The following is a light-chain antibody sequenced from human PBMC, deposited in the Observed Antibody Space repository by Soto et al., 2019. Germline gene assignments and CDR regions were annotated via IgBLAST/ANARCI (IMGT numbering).Light chain of an antibody. CDR1: HDITSY. CDR2: DAS. Sequence: DIQMTQSPSSLSASVGDRVTITCQASHDITSYLNWYQHKPGKAPKRLIYDASILEAGVPSRFSGSGSGTDFTFPISRLQPEDVATYYCQKCDYLPIFGPGTTVDFK. J-gene: IGKJ3*01. CDR3: QKCDYLPI. V-gene: IGKV1-33*01.